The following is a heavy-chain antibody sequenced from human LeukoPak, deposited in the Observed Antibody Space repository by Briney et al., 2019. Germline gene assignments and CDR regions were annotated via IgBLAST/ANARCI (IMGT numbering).Heavy chain of an antibody. J-gene: IGHJ2*01. Sequence: GGSLRLSCAASGFTFTGSAMHWVRQASGKGLEWVGNIRSKVDNYATGYAASVKGRFTISRDDSQNTAYLQLNSLKTEDTAVYYCVVRCTSCARYFDLWGRGTLVTVSS. CDR3: VVRCTSCARYFDL. CDR1: GFTFTGSA. CDR2: IRSKVDNYAT. V-gene: IGHV3-73*01. D-gene: IGHD2-2*01.